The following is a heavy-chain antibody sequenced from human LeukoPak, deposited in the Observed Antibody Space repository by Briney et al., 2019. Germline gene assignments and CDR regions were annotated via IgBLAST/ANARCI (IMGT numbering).Heavy chain of an antibody. V-gene: IGHV4-4*07. CDR1: GFCISSYY. D-gene: IGHD6-6*01. CDR3: ARHGAYSSSTPCDS. CDR2: IYPSGST. Sequence: PSETLSLTCTASGFCISSYYLNWIRQPAGKGLEWIGRIYPSGSTHYNPSLKSRVTMSADTYKNQFSLNRSSVTGADTVGCYCARHGAYSSSTPCDSWGQGTLVTVSS. J-gene: IGHJ4*02.